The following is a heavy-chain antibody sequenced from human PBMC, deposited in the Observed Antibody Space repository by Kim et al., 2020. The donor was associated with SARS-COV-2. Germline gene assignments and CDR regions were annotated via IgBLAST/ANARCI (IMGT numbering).Heavy chain of an antibody. V-gene: IGHV3-33*05. D-gene: IGHD6-19*01. Sequence: GGSLRLSCAASGFTFRNYGMHWVRQAPGKGLAWVAVISYDGNNKYYADSVRGRFTISRDNSRNTLYLQMNSLRAEDTAVYYCATLRYSSVSYYIDYWGQG. CDR1: GFTFRNYG. J-gene: IGHJ4*02. CDR3: ATLRYSSVSYYIDY. CDR2: ISYDGNNK.